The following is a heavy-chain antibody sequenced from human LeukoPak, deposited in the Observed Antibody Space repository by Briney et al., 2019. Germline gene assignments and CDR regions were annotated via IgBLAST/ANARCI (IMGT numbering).Heavy chain of an antibody. D-gene: IGHD3-22*01. CDR3: AGSIPTLYYDSSGYYLN. CDR1: GFIGSSNY. V-gene: IGHV3-53*01. J-gene: IGHJ4*02. Sequence: PGGSLRLSCAASGFIGSSNYMSWVRQAPGKGPEWVSVIYSGGSTYYADSVKGRFTISRDNSKNTLYLQMNSLRAEDTAVYYCAGSIPTLYYDSSGYYLNWGQGTLVTVSS. CDR2: IYSGGST.